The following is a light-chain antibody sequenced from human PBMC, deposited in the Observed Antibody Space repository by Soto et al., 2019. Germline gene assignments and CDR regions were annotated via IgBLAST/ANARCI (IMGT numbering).Light chain of an antibody. J-gene: IGLJ1*01. CDR3: QAWDSSTAWV. Sequence: SYELTQPPSVSVSPGQTASINCSGDKLGDKYACWYQQKPGQSPVLVIYQDSKRPSGIPERFSGSNSGNTATLTISGTQAMDEADYYCQAWDSSTAWVFGTGTKLTVL. V-gene: IGLV3-1*01. CDR2: QDS. CDR1: KLGDKY.